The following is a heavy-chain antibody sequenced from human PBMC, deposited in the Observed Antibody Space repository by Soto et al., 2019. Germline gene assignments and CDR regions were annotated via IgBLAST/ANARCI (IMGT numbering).Heavy chain of an antibody. D-gene: IGHD5-12*01. V-gene: IGHV4-4*07. CDR2: MHTSGST. Sequence: WVTLSLTCIASGVSISTYHWSWIWQPAGKGLECIGRMHTSGSTNYNPSLKSRVSMSVDTSKNHFSLKVSSVTAADTAVYYCARDEYGYGDSYDSSAQGTIVTVS. J-gene: IGHJ4*02. CDR3: ARDEYGYGDSYDS. CDR1: GVSISTYH.